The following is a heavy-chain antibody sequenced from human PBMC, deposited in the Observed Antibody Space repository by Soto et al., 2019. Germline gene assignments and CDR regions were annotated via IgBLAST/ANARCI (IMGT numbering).Heavy chain of an antibody. V-gene: IGHV3-66*01. CDR1: GFAVSSNY. D-gene: IGHD1-7*01. CDR3: ARSRTGTTYGGMDV. J-gene: IGHJ6*02. CDR2: IHGGGDT. Sequence: EVQLVESGGDLVQPGGSLRLSSAASGFAVSSNYMTWVRQAPGKGLEWVSVIHGGGDTHYADSVRGRFTISRDNSKNTLYLQMNSLRAEDTAVYYCARSRTGTTYGGMDVWGQGTTVTVSS.